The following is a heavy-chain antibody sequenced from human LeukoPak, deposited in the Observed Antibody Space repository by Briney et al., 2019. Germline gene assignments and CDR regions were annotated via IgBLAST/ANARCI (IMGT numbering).Heavy chain of an antibody. CDR2: ISAYNGNT. CDR3: ARDTIAAAGYLFDY. Sequence: ASVKVSCKASGYTVTSYGISWVRQAPGQGLEWMGWISAYNGNTNYAQKLQGRVTMTTDTSTSTAYMELRSLRSDDTAVYYCARDTIAAAGYLFDYWGQGTLVTVSS. V-gene: IGHV1-18*01. D-gene: IGHD6-13*01. CDR1: GYTVTSYG. J-gene: IGHJ4*02.